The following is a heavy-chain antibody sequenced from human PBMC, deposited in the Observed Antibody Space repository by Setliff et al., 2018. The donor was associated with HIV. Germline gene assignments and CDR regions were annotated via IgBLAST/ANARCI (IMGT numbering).Heavy chain of an antibody. J-gene: IGHJ4*02. CDR2: MKSKTDGGTT. V-gene: IGHV3-15*05. D-gene: IGHD3-22*01. CDR1: GFTFTNAW. CDR3: TLYYDSSGYLADFDY. Sequence: GESLKISCAASGFTFTNAWMSWVRQAPGKGLEWVGRMKSKTDGGTTDYSAPVKGRFTISRDDSRNTLYLQMNSLKSEDTAVYYCTLYYDSSGYLADFDYWGQGALVTVSS.